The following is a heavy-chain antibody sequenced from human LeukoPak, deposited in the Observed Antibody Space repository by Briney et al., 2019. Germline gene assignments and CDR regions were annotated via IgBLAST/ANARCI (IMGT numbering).Heavy chain of an antibody. D-gene: IGHD6-19*01. V-gene: IGHV4-4*07. CDR3: ARVSAVAGTNSLDY. Sequence: SETLSLTCTVSGGSISSYYWSCVRQPAGKGLEWIGRIYASGNTNYNPSLKGRVTMSLDTSKNQFSLNLSSVTAADTAVYYCARVSAVAGTNSLDYWGQGTLVTVSS. CDR2: IYASGNT. CDR1: GGSISSYY. J-gene: IGHJ4*02.